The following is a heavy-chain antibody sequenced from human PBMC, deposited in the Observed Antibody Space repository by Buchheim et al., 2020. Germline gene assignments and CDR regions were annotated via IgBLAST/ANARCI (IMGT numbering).Heavy chain of an antibody. CDR2: IYQSGTT. D-gene: IGHD6-13*01. CDR1: GASISSRNW. V-gene: IGHV4-4*02. J-gene: IGHJ4*02. Sequence: QVQLQESGPGLVKPSGTLSLTCSVPGASISSRNWWTWVRQSPGKGLEWIGEIYQSGTTNYNPSLKSRVTISMDKSKNQFSLKVNSVTAADTAVFYCAKTGAQGYLEYWGQG. CDR3: AKTGAQGYLEY.